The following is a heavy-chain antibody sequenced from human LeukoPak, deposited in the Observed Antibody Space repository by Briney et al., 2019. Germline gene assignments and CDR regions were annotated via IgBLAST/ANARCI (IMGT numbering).Heavy chain of an antibody. CDR2: IYGGGSGST. V-gene: IGHV3-23*01. Sequence: GGSLRLSCVASGFTFSKYPMSWVRQAPGKGLEWVSGIYGGGSGSTFYAESVKGRFTISRDNSKNTLYLQMNSLRDEDTAIYYCAKDFTPDGIWDIDYWGRGTLITVSS. CDR3: AKDFTPDGIWDIDY. CDR1: GFTFSKYP. J-gene: IGHJ4*02. D-gene: IGHD1-14*01.